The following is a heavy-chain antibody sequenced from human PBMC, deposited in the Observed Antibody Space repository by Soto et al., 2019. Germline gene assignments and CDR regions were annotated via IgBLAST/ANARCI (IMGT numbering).Heavy chain of an antibody. Sequence: QVQLQASGPGLVKPSETLSLTCTVSGGSISSYYWSWIRQPPGKGLEWIGYIYYSGSTNYNPSLKSRVTISVDTSKNQFSLKLSSVTAADTAVYYCARFTRIVGATYFDYWGQGTLVTVSS. CDR1: GGSISSYY. CDR3: ARFTRIVGATYFDY. CDR2: IYYSGST. J-gene: IGHJ4*02. D-gene: IGHD1-26*01. V-gene: IGHV4-59*01.